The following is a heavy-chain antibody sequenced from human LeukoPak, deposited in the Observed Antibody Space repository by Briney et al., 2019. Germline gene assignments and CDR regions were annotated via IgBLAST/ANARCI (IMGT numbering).Heavy chain of an antibody. CDR2: INTNTGNP. V-gene: IGHV7-4-1*02. Sequence: ASVKVSCKASGYTFTSYAMNWVRQAPGQGLEWMGWINTNTGNPTYAQGFTGRFVFSLDTSVSTAYLQISSLKAEDTAVYYCARFDRATYYYDSSGSPFDYWGQGTLVTVSS. D-gene: IGHD3-22*01. J-gene: IGHJ4*02. CDR1: GYTFTSYA. CDR3: ARFDRATYYYDSSGSPFDY.